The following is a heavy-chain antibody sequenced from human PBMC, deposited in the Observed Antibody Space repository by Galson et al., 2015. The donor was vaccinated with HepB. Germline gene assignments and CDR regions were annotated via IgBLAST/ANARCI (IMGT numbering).Heavy chain of an antibody. Sequence: SLRLSCAAPGFTFSNYNINWVRQAPGKGLEWVSYISKSISTTYYADSVKGRFTISRDNAKNSLPLQMNSLRAEDTAVYYCARENILTAWFDHWGQGTLVTVSS. CDR2: ISKSISTT. J-gene: IGHJ5*02. CDR3: ARENILTAWFDH. CDR1: GFTFSNYN. V-gene: IGHV3-48*01.